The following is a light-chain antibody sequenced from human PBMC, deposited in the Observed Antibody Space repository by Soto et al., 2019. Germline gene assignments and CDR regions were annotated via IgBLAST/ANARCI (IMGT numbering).Light chain of an antibody. J-gene: IGKJ5*01. V-gene: IGKV3-20*01. Sequence: EIVLTQSLGTLSLSPGERATLSCRASQSVTSGYLAWYQQQPNQAPRLLIYGASYRATDIPDRFSGGGSGTDFTLTISRLEPEDFAVYYCQHYSSSPPAITFGQGTRLEIK. CDR3: QHYSSSPPAIT. CDR1: QSVTSGY. CDR2: GAS.